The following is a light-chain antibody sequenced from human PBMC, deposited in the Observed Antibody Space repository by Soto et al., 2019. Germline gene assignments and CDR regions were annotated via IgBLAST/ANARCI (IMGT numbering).Light chain of an antibody. J-gene: IGKJ1*01. CDR3: QQYGSSPWT. CDR1: QSVSSSY. V-gene: IGKV3-20*01. CDR2: GAS. Sequence: EIVLTQSPGTLSLSPGERATLSCRASQSVSSSYLAWYRQKPGQAPRPLIYGASSRAIGIPDRFSGSGSGTDFTLTISRLEPEDFAVYYCQQYGSSPWTFGQGTKEDIK.